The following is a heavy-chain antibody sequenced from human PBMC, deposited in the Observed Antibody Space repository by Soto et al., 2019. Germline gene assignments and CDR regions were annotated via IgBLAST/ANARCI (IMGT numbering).Heavy chain of an antibody. Sequence: GGSLRLSCAASGFTVNSNYMGWVRQTPGKGLEWVSLIYTVGSTYYADSVKGRFTISRDDSKNTLHLQMNSLRAEDTAKYYCAKSPDFFCSSANCYRYYFDYWSQGTLVTVSS. CDR2: IYTVGST. D-gene: IGHD2-2*02. CDR3: AKSPDFFCSSANCYRYYFDY. V-gene: IGHV3-53*01. J-gene: IGHJ4*02. CDR1: GFTVNSNY.